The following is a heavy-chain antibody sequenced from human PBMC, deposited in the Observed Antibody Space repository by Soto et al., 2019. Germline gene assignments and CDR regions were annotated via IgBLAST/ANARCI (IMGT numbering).Heavy chain of an antibody. Sequence: QITLKESGPTLVKPTQTLTLTCSFSGFSLTTSGVGVGWIRQPPGKALEWIALIYWNDDKRYSPSVKTRFAITKVSSKNLVALTMTNMDPVDTATYYCALYYYDNSGYSRLFDSWGQGTLVTVSS. V-gene: IGHV2-5*01. CDR1: GFSLTTSGVG. CDR2: IYWNDDK. D-gene: IGHD3-22*01. J-gene: IGHJ4*02. CDR3: ALYYYDNSGYSRLFDS.